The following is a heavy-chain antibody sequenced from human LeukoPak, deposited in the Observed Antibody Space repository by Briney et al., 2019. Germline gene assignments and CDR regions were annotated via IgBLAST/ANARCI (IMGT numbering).Heavy chain of an antibody. CDR2: IYSGGST. J-gene: IGHJ4*02. V-gene: IGHV3-53*01. CDR1: GFTVSSNY. D-gene: IGHD1-26*01. Sequence: GGSLRLSCAASGFTVSSNYMSWVRQAPGKGLEWVSVIYSGGSTYYADSVKGRFTTSRDNSKNTLYLQMNSLRAEDTAVYYCATSRSYADFDYWGQGTLVAVSS. CDR3: ATSRSYADFDY.